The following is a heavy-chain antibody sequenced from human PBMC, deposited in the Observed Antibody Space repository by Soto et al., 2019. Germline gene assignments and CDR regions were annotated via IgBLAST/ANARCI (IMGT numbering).Heavy chain of an antibody. D-gene: IGHD1-26*01. CDR1: GYTFTSYG. V-gene: IGHV1-18*01. CDR3: ARAVGASGHGVEP. CDR2: ISAYNRNT. J-gene: IGHJ4*02. Sequence: QVQLVQSGGEVKKPGASVKVSCKASGYTFTSYGISWVRQAPGQGLERMGRISAYNRNTNCAQKLQGRVTMTTDTPTSTAYMALRSLRSVDTAVYYCARAVGASGHGVEPRGQGNLVTV.